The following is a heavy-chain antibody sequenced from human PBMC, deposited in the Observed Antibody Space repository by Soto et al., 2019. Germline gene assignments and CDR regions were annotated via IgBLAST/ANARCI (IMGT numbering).Heavy chain of an antibody. CDR1: GFTFSNAW. V-gene: IGHV3-15*07. J-gene: IGHJ6*02. CDR3: TTEGSRQWDGNYYYYGMDV. Sequence: GGSLRLSCAASGFTFSNAWMNWVRQAPGKGLEWVGRIKSKTDGGTTDYAAPVKGRFTISRDDSKNTLYLQMNSLKTEDTAVYYCTTEGSRQWDGNYYYYGMDVWGQGTTVTVSS. D-gene: IGHD1-26*01. CDR2: IKSKTDGGTT.